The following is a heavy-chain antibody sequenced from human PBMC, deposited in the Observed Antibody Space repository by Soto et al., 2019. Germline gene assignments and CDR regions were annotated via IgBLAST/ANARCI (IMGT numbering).Heavy chain of an antibody. J-gene: IGHJ5*02. CDR1: GFAFGSYW. D-gene: IGHD3-3*01. CDR2: ISKDGSIV. CDR3: GRDQRQRHECADQ. Sequence: EVRLVESGGGLVKPGESLRLSCAASGFAFGSYWMHWVRQAPGKGLVCVSRISKDGSIVSQADSVKGRFTVSRDNAKNMQYLQMDSDSTDDTAVFCCGRDQRQRHECADQWGQGTLVTVSS. V-gene: IGHV3-74*01.